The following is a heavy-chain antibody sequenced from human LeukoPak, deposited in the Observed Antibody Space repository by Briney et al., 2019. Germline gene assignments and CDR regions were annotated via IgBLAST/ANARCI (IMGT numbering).Heavy chain of an antibody. CDR2: INHSGST. Sequence: SETLSLTCAVYGGSFSGYYWSWIRQPPGKGLEWIGEINHSGSTNYNPSLKSRVTISVDTSKNQFSLKLSSVTAADTAVYYCARAKGYCSSTSCYAGHYYGMDVWGQGTTVTVSS. J-gene: IGHJ6*02. CDR3: ARAKGYCSSTSCYAGHYYGMDV. CDR1: GGSFSGYY. V-gene: IGHV4-34*01. D-gene: IGHD2-2*01.